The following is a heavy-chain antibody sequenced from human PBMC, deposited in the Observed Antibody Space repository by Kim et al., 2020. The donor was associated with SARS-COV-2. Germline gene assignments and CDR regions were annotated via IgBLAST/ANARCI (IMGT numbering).Heavy chain of an antibody. J-gene: IGHJ5*02. Sequence: GGSLRLSCAASGFTFSSHVMHWVRQAPGKGLEWVALISYEGSTQKYTDSVKGRFTVSRNNSQNILFLQMNSLRPEDAAVYYGARNLVGDTDLGPWGQGTLVPLSS. CDR1: GFTFSSHV. D-gene: IGHD1-26*01. V-gene: IGHV3-30*03. CDR2: ISYEGSTQ. CDR3: ARNLVGDTDLGP.